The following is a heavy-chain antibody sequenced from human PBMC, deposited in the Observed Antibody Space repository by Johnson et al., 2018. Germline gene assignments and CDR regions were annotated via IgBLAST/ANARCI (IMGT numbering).Heavy chain of an antibody. CDR1: GGTFSSYA. Sequence: QVQLVESGAEVKKPGSSVKVSCKASGGTFSSYAISWVRQAPGQGLEWMGGIIPLFGTANYAQKFQGRVTITADESTGTAYMERSSLRPEDTAVYYCARSVETYYYDSSGPVNTFDIWGQGTMVTVSS. J-gene: IGHJ3*02. CDR3: ARSVETYYYDSSGPVNTFDI. CDR2: IIPLFGTA. D-gene: IGHD3-22*01. V-gene: IGHV1-69*01.